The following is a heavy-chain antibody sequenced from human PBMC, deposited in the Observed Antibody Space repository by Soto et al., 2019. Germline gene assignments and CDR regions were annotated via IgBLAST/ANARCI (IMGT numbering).Heavy chain of an antibody. CDR2: IYPGNSDT. Sequence: GGSLKNSCKGSGYNFTSYWIGWVGQMPGKGLEWMGIIYPGNSDTRYSPSFQGQITISADKSISTAYLQWSSLKASDTAMYYCAIGRTIFGVVMSFDYWGQGTLVTVSS. D-gene: IGHD3-3*01. CDR3: AIGRTIFGVVMSFDY. CDR1: GYNFTSYW. V-gene: IGHV5-51*01. J-gene: IGHJ4*02.